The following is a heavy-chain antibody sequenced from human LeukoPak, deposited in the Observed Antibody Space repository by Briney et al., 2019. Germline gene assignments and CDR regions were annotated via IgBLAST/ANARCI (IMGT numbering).Heavy chain of an antibody. CDR3: ARGLSGWYGGGIWFDP. D-gene: IGHD6-19*01. J-gene: IGHJ5*02. V-gene: IGHV1-2*02. CDR2: INPNSGGT. Sequence: ASVKVSCKASGYTFTGYYMHWVRQAPGQGLEWMGWINPNSGGTNYAQKFQGRVTMTRDTSISTAYMELSRLRSDDTAVYYCARGLSGWYGGGIWFDPWGQGTLVTVSS. CDR1: GYTFTGYY.